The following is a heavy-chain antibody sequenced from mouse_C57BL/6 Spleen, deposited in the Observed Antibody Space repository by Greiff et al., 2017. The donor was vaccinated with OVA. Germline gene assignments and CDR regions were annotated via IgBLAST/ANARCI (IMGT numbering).Heavy chain of an antibody. CDR3: ARDGNYEFAY. CDR1: GYSITSGYY. V-gene: IGHV3-6*01. D-gene: IGHD2-1*01. Sequence: EVKLEESGPGLVKPSQSLSLTCSVTGYSITSGYYWNWIRQFPGNKLEWMGYISYDGSNNYNPSLKNRISITRDTSKNQFFLKLNSVTTEDTATYYCARDGNYEFAYGGQGTLVTVSA. CDR2: ISYDGSN. J-gene: IGHJ3*01.